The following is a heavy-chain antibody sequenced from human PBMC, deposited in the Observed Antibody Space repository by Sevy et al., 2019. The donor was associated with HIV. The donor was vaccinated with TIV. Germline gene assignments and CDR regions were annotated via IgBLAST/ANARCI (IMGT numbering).Heavy chain of an antibody. V-gene: IGHV3-23*01. Sequence: GGSLRLSCAASGFTFSTYAMSWVRQAPGKGLEWVSTISGSGGSTYYAHSVKGRFTISRDNSKNTLYLQMNSLRAEDTAVYYCAKGEVWSGYFSHDGFDVWGQGTMVTVSS. CDR2: ISGSGGST. J-gene: IGHJ3*01. CDR3: AKGEVWSGYFSHDGFDV. D-gene: IGHD3-3*01. CDR1: GFTFSTYA.